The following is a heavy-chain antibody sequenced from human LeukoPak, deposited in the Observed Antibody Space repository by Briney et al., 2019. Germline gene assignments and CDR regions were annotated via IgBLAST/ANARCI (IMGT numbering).Heavy chain of an antibody. D-gene: IGHD2-2*01. CDR3: AKDDRYCSSTSCSLGAFDI. J-gene: IGHJ3*02. Sequence: GGSLRLSCAASGFTFSSYAMSWVRQAPGKGLEWVSAISGSGGSTYYADSVEGRFTISRDNSKNTLYLQMNSLRAADTDVYYCAKDDRYCSSTSCSLGAFDIWGQGTMVTVSS. V-gene: IGHV3-23*01. CDR1: GFTFSSYA. CDR2: ISGSGGST.